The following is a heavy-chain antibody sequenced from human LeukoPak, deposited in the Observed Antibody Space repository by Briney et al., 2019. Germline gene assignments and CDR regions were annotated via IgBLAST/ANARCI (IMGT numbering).Heavy chain of an antibody. CDR3: ARGADSGSYCFDY. CDR1: GFTFSSYS. D-gene: IGHD1-26*01. CDR2: ISSSSSYI. J-gene: IGHJ4*02. Sequence: GGSLRLSCAASGFTFSSYSMNWVRQAPGKGLEWVSSISSSSSYIYYADSVKGRFTISRDNAKNSLYLQMNSLRAEDTAVYYCARGADSGSYCFDYWGQGTLVTVSS. V-gene: IGHV3-21*03.